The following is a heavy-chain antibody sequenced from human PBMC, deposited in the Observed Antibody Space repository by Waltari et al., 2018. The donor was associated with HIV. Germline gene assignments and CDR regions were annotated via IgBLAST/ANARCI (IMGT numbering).Heavy chain of an antibody. CDR3: ASARETMGVDFDF. V-gene: IGHV1-69*08. J-gene: IGHJ4*02. CDR2: AIPMSGTA. D-gene: IGHD3-10*01. CDR1: GGSFTSYS. Sequence: QVQLVQSGAEVRTPGSSVKVSCKASGGSFTSYSIHWVRQAPGQGLEWMGRAIPMSGTAMKAQKFQARVTISADKSTTTAYMELTSLRTEDTAVYYCASARETMGVDFDFWGQGTLVTVSS.